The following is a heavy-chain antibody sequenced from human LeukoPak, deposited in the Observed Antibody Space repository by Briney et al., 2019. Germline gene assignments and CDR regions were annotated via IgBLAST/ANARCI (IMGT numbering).Heavy chain of an antibody. CDR3: ARDFVGMTTVTRFDP. Sequence: PSETLSLTCSVSGCSISSSSYYWGWIRQPPGKGLEWIGSIYLSGSTYYNPSLKRRVTISVDTSKNQFSLKLSSVTAADTAVYYCARDFVGMTTVTRFDPWGQGTLVTVSS. J-gene: IGHJ5*02. D-gene: IGHD4-11*01. CDR2: IYLSGST. CDR1: GCSISSSSYY. V-gene: IGHV4-39*07.